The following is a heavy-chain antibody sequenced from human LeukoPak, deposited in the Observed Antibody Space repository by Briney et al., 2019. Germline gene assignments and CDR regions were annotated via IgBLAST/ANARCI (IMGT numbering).Heavy chain of an antibody. D-gene: IGHD1-26*01. V-gene: IGHV4-39*07. J-gene: IGHJ5*02. Sequence: PSETLSLTCIVSGGSISSSSYYWGWIRQPPGKGLEWIGSIYYSGSTYYNPSLKSRVTISVDTSKNQFSLKLSSVTAADTAVYYCARDNSVGDTAWWFDPWGQGTLVTVSS. CDR3: ARDNSVGDTAWWFDP. CDR2: IYYSGST. CDR1: GGSISSSSYY.